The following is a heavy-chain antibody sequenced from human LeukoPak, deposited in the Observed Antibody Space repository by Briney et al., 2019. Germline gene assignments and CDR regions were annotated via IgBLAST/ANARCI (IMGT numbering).Heavy chain of an antibody. CDR2: INHSGST. J-gene: IGHJ5*02. D-gene: IGHD1-14*01. CDR3: ASPGIKQAFDP. Sequence: SETLSLTCAVYGGSFSGYYWSWIRQPPGKGLEWIGEINHSGSTNYNPSLKSRVTISVDTSKNQLSLKLSSVTAADTAVYYCASPGIKQAFDPWGQGTLVTVSS. CDR1: GGSFSGYY. V-gene: IGHV4-34*01.